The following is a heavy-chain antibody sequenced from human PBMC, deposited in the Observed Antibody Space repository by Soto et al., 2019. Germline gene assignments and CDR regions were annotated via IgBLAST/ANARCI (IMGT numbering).Heavy chain of an antibody. V-gene: IGHV4-39*01. Sequence: PSETLSLTCTVSGGSISSSSYYWGWIRQPPGKGLEWIGSIYYSGSTYYNPSLKSRVTISVDTSKNQFSLKLSSVTAADTAVYYCARHPKDSPPLYDFWSDSIWPLYYFDYWGQGTLVTVS. J-gene: IGHJ4*02. CDR1: GGSISSSSYY. CDR3: ARHPKDSPPLYDFWSDSIWPLYYFDY. CDR2: IYYSGST. D-gene: IGHD3-3*01.